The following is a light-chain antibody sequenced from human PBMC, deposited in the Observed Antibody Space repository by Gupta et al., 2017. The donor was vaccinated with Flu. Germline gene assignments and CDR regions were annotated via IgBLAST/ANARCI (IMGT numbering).Light chain of an antibody. CDR1: SGSIARNY. V-gene: IGLV6-57*01. CDR3: QSYDSNNWV. J-gene: IGLJ3*02. CDR2: ENN. Sequence: TITISCTRSSGSIARNYVQWYQQRPGSSPTTVIHENNGRLSEVPDRFSGSIDSSSNSASLTISGLKTEDEADYYCQSYDSNNWVFGGGTKLTVL.